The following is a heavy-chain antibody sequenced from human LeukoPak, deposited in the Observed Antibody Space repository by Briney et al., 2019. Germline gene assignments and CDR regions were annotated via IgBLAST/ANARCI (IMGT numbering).Heavy chain of an antibody. CDR3: ARTDRQYSGGTEDH. V-gene: IGHV3-48*04. CDR1: GFTFSIYS. Sequence: GGSLRLSCAASGFTFSIYSMNWVRQAPGKGLEWVSYISTSSSTIYYADSVKGRFTISRDNAKNSLYLQMNSLRAEDTAVYYCARTDRQYSGGTEDHWGQGTLVTVSS. J-gene: IGHJ4*02. D-gene: IGHD5-12*01. CDR2: ISTSSSTI.